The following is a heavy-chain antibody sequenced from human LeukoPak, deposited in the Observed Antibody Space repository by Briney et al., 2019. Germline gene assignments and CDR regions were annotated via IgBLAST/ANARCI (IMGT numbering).Heavy chain of an antibody. CDR2: ISYDGSNK. Sequence: GGSLRLSCAASGFTFSSFAMHWVRQAPGKGLEWVAVISYDGSNKYYADSVKGRFTSSRDNSKNTLYLQMNSLRAEDTAVYYCAKSNGQWLANNWFDPWGQGTLVTVSS. D-gene: IGHD6-19*01. V-gene: IGHV3-30*18. CDR1: GFTFSSFA. CDR3: AKSNGQWLANNWFDP. J-gene: IGHJ5*02.